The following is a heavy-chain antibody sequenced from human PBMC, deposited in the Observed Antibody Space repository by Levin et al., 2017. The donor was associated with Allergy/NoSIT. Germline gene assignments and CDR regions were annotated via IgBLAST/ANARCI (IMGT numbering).Heavy chain of an antibody. CDR1: GGTFSSYA. D-gene: IGHD3-22*01. J-gene: IGHJ2*01. V-gene: IGHV1-69*13. Sequence: ASVKVSCKASGGTFSSYAISWVRQAPGQGLEWMGGIIPIFGTANYAQKFQGRVTITADESTSTAYMELSSLRSEDTAVYYCARDPSATYYYDSSGHPPIGWYFDLWGRGTLVTVSS. CDR2: IIPIFGTA. CDR3: ARDPSATYYYDSSGHPPIGWYFDL.